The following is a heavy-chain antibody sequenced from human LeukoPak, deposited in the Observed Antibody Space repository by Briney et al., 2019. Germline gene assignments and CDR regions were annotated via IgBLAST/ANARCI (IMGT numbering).Heavy chain of an antibody. Sequence: GGSLRLSCAASALTFSSYEMNWVRHPPGKGLEWVSYIGRSGSTIYYAHCVRGRFTISRDNAKNSLYLQMNSLRAEDTAVYYCARGFGGYDIIDYWGQGTLVTVSS. D-gene: IGHD3-10*01. CDR1: ALTFSSYE. CDR3: ARGFGGYDIIDY. J-gene: IGHJ4*02. CDR2: IGRSGSTI. V-gene: IGHV3-48*03.